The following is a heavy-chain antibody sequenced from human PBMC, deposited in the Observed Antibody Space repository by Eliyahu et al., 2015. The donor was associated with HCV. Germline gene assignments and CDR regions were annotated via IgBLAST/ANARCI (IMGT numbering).Heavy chain of an antibody. J-gene: IGHJ4*02. CDR2: IDPTDSYT. CDR3: AITPYGSGITGRFDY. D-gene: IGHD3-10*01. CDR1: GYSFASYW. Sequence: EVQLLQSGAEVKKPGESLRISCKGSGYSFASYWISWVRQMPGKGLEWMGRIDPTDSYTNYSPSFQGHVTISADKSISTAYLQWSSLKASDTAMYYCAITPYGSGITGRFDYWGQGTLVTVSS. V-gene: IGHV5-10-1*03.